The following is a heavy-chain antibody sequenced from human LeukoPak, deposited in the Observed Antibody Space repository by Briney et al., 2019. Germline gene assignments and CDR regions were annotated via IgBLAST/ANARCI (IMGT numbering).Heavy chain of an antibody. CDR1: GFTFSNFY. Sequence: GGSLRLSCAASGFTFSNFYMRWVRQAPGKGLEWVANIKYDGSDTYYVDSVKGRLTISRDNARNSLYLQMDSLRAEDTAVYYCARKRDRAFDIWGQGTMVTVSS. CDR3: ARKRDRAFDI. J-gene: IGHJ3*02. CDR2: IKYDGSDT. V-gene: IGHV3-7*01.